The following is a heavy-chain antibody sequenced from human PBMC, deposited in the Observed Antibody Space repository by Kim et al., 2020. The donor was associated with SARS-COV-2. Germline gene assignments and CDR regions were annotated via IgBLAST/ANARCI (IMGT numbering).Heavy chain of an antibody. V-gene: IGHV3-23*01. Sequence: GGSLRLSCAASGFTFSSYALSWVCQAPGKGLEWVSRISASGGDTYYADSVQGRFTISRDNSKNALNLEMNSLRAEDTALYYCAKVTTLTAPFYDYWGQGTLVTVSS. CDR3: AKVTTLTAPFYDY. CDR2: ISASGGDT. D-gene: IGHD4-4*01. J-gene: IGHJ4*02. CDR1: GFTFSSYA.